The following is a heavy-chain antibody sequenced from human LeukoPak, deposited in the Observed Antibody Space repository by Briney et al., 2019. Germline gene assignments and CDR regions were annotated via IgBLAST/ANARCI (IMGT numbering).Heavy chain of an antibody. D-gene: IGHD6-13*01. J-gene: IGHJ5*02. CDR1: GFTFSSSG. V-gene: IGHV3-30*02. Sequence: PGGSLRLSCAASGFTFSSSGMHWVRQAPGKGLEWVAFIRYDGSNEYYADSVKGRFTISRDNSKNTLYLQMNSLRAEDTAVYYCARGPVYSSSWNWFDPWGQGTLVTVSS. CDR2: IRYDGSNE. CDR3: ARGPVYSSSWNWFDP.